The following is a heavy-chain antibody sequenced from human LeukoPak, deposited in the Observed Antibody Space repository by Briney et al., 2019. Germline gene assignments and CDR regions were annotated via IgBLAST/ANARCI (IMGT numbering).Heavy chain of an antibody. J-gene: IGHJ4*02. Sequence: SVKVSCKASGYTFTSYAITWVRQAPGQGLEWMGRSIPMFGIANYAQNLQDRLTITADRSTSTAYMELSSLRSEDTAVYYCAREKVGAITFEYWGQGTLVTVSS. D-gene: IGHD1-26*01. V-gene: IGHV1-69*04. CDR2: SIPMFGIA. CDR3: AREKVGAITFEY. CDR1: GYTFTSYA.